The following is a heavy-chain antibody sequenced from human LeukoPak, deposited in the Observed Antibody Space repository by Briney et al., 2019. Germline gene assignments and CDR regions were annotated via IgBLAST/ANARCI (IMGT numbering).Heavy chain of an antibody. D-gene: IGHD2-2*02. CDR3: ASSGPGCSSTSCYTGY. CDR1: GDTFSSYA. Sequence: APVKVSCKASGDTFSSYATRCVRQAPERGLEWMVDTIAVFGTQNYAQTFRGRVTTTTDTSTSIAYLDLRTVRYQNTALFYCASSGPGCSSTSCYTGYWGQGTLVTVSS. V-gene: IGHV1-69*05. J-gene: IGHJ4*02. CDR2: TIAVFGTQ.